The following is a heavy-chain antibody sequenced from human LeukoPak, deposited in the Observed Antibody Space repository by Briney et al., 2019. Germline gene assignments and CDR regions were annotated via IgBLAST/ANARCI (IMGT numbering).Heavy chain of an antibody. CDR3: ARDPTKRIAARPTAFDP. Sequence: GGSLRLSCAASGFTFDDYGMSWVRQAPGKGLVWVSGINWNGGSTGYADSVKGRFTISRDNAKNSLYLQMNSLRAEDTALYYCARDPTKRIAARPTAFDPWGQGTLVTVSS. D-gene: IGHD6-6*01. J-gene: IGHJ5*02. CDR1: GFTFDDYG. CDR2: INWNGGST. V-gene: IGHV3-20*04.